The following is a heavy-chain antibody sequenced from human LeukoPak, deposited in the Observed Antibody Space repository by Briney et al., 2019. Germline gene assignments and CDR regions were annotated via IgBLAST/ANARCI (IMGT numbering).Heavy chain of an antibody. Sequence: ASVKVSCKASGYTFTNYGISWVRHAPGQGLEWMGWMSALNGNTNYQHKFQGRVTMTTDTSKNTAYMELRSLRSDDTAMYYCARDSALLNNGDWYGGSDYWGQGTLVTVSS. CDR2: MSALNGNT. D-gene: IGHD4-17*01. CDR3: ARDSALLNNGDWYGGSDY. J-gene: IGHJ4*02. V-gene: IGHV1-18*01. CDR1: GYTFTNYG.